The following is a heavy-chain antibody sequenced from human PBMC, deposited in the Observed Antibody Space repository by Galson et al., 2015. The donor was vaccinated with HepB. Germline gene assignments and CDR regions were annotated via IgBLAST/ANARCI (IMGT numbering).Heavy chain of an antibody. Sequence: SLRLSCAASGFTLSRYTMNWVRQAPGKGLQWISCISTNGASIHYADSVKGRFTIARDNSRNLIFLQMNSLRVEDTAVYYCATALFGSGAYGTFDLWGHGTLVTVSS. V-gene: IGHV3-48*04. CDR2: ISTNGASI. J-gene: IGHJ3*01. CDR1: GFTLSRYT. CDR3: ATALFGSGAYGTFDL. D-gene: IGHD2-15*01.